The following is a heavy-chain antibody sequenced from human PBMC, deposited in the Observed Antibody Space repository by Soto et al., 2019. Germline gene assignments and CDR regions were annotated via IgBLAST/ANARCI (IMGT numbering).Heavy chain of an antibody. J-gene: IGHJ3*02. CDR3: VKSRPYAYDSSGYGAFDI. CDR1: GGSIRSGGYY. CDR2: MYYSGDT. D-gene: IGHD3-22*01. Sequence: SETLSLTCTVSGGSIRSGGYYWSWIRQHPGKGLEWIGYMYYSGDTDYNPSLKSRVSISVDKSKNQLSLKLSSVTAADTAVYYCVKSRPYAYDSSGYGAFDIWGQGTMVTVSS. V-gene: IGHV4-31*03.